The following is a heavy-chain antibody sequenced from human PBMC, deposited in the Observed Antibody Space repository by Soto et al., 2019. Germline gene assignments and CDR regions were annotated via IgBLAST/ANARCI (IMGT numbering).Heavy chain of an antibody. Sequence: GGSLRLSCAASGFTFSSYWMHWVLQAPGKGLVWVSRINSDGSSTSYADSVKGRFTISRDNAKNTLYLQMNSLRAEDTAVYYCARVTTIFGVTIDYWGQGTLVTVSS. D-gene: IGHD3-3*01. CDR1: GFTFSSYW. CDR3: ARVTTIFGVTIDY. CDR2: INSDGSST. J-gene: IGHJ4*02. V-gene: IGHV3-74*01.